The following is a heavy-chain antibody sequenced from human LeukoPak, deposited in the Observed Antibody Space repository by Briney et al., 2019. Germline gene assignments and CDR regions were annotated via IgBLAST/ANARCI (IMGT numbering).Heavy chain of an antibody. CDR2: ISYDGSNK. Sequence: GRSLRLSCAASGFTFSSYGMHWVRQAPGKGLEWVAVISYDGSNKYYADSVKGRFTISRDNSKNTLYLQMNSLRAEDTAVYYCARDPPGLASDAFDIWGQGTMVTVSS. V-gene: IGHV3-30*03. CDR1: GFTFSSYG. J-gene: IGHJ3*02. D-gene: IGHD6-19*01. CDR3: ARDPPGLASDAFDI.